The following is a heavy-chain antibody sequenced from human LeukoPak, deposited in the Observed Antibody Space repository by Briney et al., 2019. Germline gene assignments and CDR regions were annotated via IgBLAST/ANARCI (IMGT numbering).Heavy chain of an antibody. CDR2: ISAYNGNT. Sequence: AASVKVSCTASGYTFTSYGISWVRQAPGQGLEWMGWISAYNGNTNYAQKLQGRVTMTTDTSTSTAYMELRSLRSDDTAVYYCARDGGSGYQIWFDPWGQGTLVTVSS. V-gene: IGHV1-18*01. CDR1: GYTFTSYG. J-gene: IGHJ5*02. D-gene: IGHD3-22*01. CDR3: ARDGGSGYQIWFDP.